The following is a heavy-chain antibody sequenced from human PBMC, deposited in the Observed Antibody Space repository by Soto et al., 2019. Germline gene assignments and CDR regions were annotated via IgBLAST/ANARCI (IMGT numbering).Heavy chain of an antibody. Sequence: QVQLVQSGAEVKRPGSSVKVSCKASGGSFSLYAISWVRQAPGQGLEWMAGLIPSLGAVNYAQTFQGRVSISADESTNTAYMELRSLRSEDTAVYFCARDRIAAALLNYYGMEVWGQGTTVTVS. CDR1: GGSFSLYA. CDR3: ARDRIAAALLNYYGMEV. D-gene: IGHD6-13*01. CDR2: LIPSLGAV. J-gene: IGHJ6*02. V-gene: IGHV1-69*01.